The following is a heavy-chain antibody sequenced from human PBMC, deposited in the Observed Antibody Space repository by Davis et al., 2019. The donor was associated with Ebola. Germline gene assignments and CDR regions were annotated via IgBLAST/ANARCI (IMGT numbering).Heavy chain of an antibody. J-gene: IGHJ3*02. CDR1: GYTFTSYA. CDR3: ARVDSGSYYLDAFDI. V-gene: IGHV1-3*01. CDR2: INAGNGNT. D-gene: IGHD1-26*01. Sequence: ASVKVSCKTSGYTFTSYAMHWVRQAPGQRLEWMGWINAGNGNTKYSQKFQGRVTITRDTSASTAYMELSSLRSEDTAVYYCARVDSGSYYLDAFDIWGQGTMVTVSS.